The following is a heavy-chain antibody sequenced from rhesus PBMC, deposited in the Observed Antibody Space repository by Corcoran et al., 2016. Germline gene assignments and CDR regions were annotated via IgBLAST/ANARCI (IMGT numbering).Heavy chain of an antibody. D-gene: IGHD3-3*01. V-gene: IGHV4-65*02. J-gene: IGHJ5-2*02. Sequence: QVQLQESGPGLVKPSETLSLTCAVSGGSLSSSNWWSWLRQPPGKGLAWVGYISGSSGSTYYNPSLKSRVTISKDTSKNQFSLKLSSVTAADTAVYYCASPLYYNIWTGYYNSLDVWGRGVLVTVSS. CDR2: ISGSSGST. CDR1: GGSLSSSNW. CDR3: ASPLYYNIWTGYYNSLDV.